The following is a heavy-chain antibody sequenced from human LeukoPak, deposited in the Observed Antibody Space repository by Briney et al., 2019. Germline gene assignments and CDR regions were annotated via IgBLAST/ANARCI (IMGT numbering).Heavy chain of an antibody. J-gene: IGHJ5*02. CDR3: ARAMVRGVPGGGFDP. Sequence: GGSLRLSCAASGFTFSSYGMHWVRQAPGKGLEWVAVIWYDGSNKYYADSVKGRFTISRDNSKNTLYLQMNSLRAENTAVYYCARAMVRGVPGGGFDPWGQGTLVTVSS. D-gene: IGHD3-10*01. CDR2: IWYDGSNK. V-gene: IGHV3-33*01. CDR1: GFTFSSYG.